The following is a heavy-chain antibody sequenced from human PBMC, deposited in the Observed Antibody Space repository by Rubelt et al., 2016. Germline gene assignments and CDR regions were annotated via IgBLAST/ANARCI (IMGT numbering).Heavy chain of an antibody. D-gene: IGHD2-8*01. Sequence: QVQLQESGPGLVKPSETLSLTCTVSGGSISTYYWSWIRQPPGKGLEWIGYISSGGSTNYNPSLKSRVTISLDTSKNQFSLRMGPGTATETAVYYCGRRVLSGGQLPRHHFDYWGQGALVTVSS. V-gene: IGHV4-4*09. CDR3: GRRVLSGGQLPRHHFDY. CDR2: ISSGGST. J-gene: IGHJ4*02. CDR1: GGSISTYY.